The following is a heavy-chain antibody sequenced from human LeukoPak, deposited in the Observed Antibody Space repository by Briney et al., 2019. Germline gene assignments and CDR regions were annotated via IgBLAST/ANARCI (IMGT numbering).Heavy chain of an antibody. CDR1: GYTFTGYY. D-gene: IGHD3-10*01. V-gene: IGHV1-2*02. CDR2: INPNSGGT. CDR3: ARDSTIIRGNWFDP. Sequence: ASVKVSCKASGYTFTGYYMHWVRQAPGQGLEWMGWINPNSGGTNYAQKFQGRVTMTRDTSFSTAYMELSSLRSDDTAVYYCARDSTIIRGNWFDPWGQGTLVTVSS. J-gene: IGHJ5*02.